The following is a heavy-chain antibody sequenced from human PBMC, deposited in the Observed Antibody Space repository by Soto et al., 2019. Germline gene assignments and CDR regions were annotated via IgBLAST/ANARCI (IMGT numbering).Heavy chain of an antibody. D-gene: IGHD3-22*01. Sequence: QVQLVQSGAEVKKPGSSVKVSCKASGGTFSSYAIIWVRQAPGQGLEWMGGIISIFGTANYAQKFQGRVTITADEYTSPAYMELSSLRSEDTAVYYCARGMYYYASSGPWGQGTLVTVSS. J-gene: IGHJ5*02. CDR1: GGTFSSYA. CDR3: ARGMYYYASSGP. CDR2: IISIFGTA. V-gene: IGHV1-69*01.